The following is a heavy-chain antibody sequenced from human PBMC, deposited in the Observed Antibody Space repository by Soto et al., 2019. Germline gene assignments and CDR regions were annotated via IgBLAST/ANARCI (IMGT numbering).Heavy chain of an antibody. CDR1: GYTFTSYG. CDR3: ARERQTYYDFWSGYRPLDY. J-gene: IGHJ4*02. D-gene: IGHD3-3*01. Sequence: GASVKVSCKASGYTFTSYGISWVRQAPGQGLEWMGWISAYNGNTNYAQKLQGRVTMTTDTSTSTAYMELRSLRSDDTAVYYCARERQTYYDFWSGYRPLDYWGQGILVTVSS. V-gene: IGHV1-18*01. CDR2: ISAYNGNT.